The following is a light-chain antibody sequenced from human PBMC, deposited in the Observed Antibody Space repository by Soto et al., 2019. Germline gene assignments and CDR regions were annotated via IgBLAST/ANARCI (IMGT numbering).Light chain of an antibody. V-gene: IGKV3-20*01. CDR3: QHFGDSLWT. J-gene: IGKJ1*01. CDR1: ESVSSRS. CDR2: AVS. Sequence: GLPHSPGTLSFSSGQGATLSCRASESVSSRSVAWYRQRPGQAPRLLIYAVSSRAIDTPDRCSGSGSGTDCTLPISRLEPEDFAVYYCQHFGDSLWTLGQGTKVDIK.